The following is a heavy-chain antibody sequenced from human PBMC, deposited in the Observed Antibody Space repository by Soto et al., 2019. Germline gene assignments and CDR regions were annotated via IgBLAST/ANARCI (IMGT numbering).Heavy chain of an antibody. V-gene: IGHV3-30-3*01. Sequence: SLRLSCAASGFTFSNYPMQWVRQAPGKGLEWVAVTSYAGSNKYYADSVKGRFTISRDNSKNTLYLQMNNLRAEDTAVYYCARDRIRYDSSGLDYWGQGTLVTVSS. CDR3: ARDRIRYDSSGLDY. J-gene: IGHJ4*02. D-gene: IGHD3-22*01. CDR2: TSYAGSNK. CDR1: GFTFSNYP.